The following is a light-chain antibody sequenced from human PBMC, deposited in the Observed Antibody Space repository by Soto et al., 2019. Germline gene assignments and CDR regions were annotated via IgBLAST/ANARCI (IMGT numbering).Light chain of an antibody. CDR1: QSLLYSDGKTY. Sequence: DVVLTQSPVSLPVTLGQPASISCRSSQSLLYSDGKTYLNWFHQRPGQSPRRLIYQVSNRAPGVPDRFSGSGSGTDFTLKINRVEAEDVGTYYCMQALQSLTFGQGTRLEI. CDR3: MQALQSLT. V-gene: IGKV2-30*01. J-gene: IGKJ5*01. CDR2: QVS.